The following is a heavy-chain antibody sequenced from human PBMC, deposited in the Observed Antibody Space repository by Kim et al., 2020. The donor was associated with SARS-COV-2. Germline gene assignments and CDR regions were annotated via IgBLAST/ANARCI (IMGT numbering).Heavy chain of an antibody. V-gene: IGHV3-30*09. CDR3: AREFRDGFNDFDY. D-gene: IGHD5-12*01. J-gene: IGHJ4*02. CDR1: GFAFSFYG. Sequence: GGSLRLSCAASGFAFSFYGLHWVRQAPGKGLEWVAVISFDGGNKHYADSVKGRFAISRDNSKNTLYLQMNSLRAEDTAVYYCAREFRDGFNDFDYWGQGTLVTVSS. CDR2: ISFDGGNK.